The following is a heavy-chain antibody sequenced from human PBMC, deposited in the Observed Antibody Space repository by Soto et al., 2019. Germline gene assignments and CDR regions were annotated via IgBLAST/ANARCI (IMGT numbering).Heavy chain of an antibody. Sequence: QMQLVESGGGVVQPGTSLRLSCAASGFTFNSYGMHWIRQAPGKGLEWLSVISYDGSTKYYADSVKGRFTISRDNSKNMVYLQMNSLRAEDTAVYYCAKDGGGNYYDPFDHWGQGTLVTVSS. V-gene: IGHV3-30*18. D-gene: IGHD3-22*01. J-gene: IGHJ4*02. CDR3: AKDGGGNYYDPFDH. CDR2: ISYDGSTK. CDR1: GFTFNSYG.